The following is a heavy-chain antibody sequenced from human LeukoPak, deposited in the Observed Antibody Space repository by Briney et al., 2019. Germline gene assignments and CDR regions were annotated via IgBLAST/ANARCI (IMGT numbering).Heavy chain of an antibody. CDR1: GFTFSDYY. V-gene: IGHV3-11*04. D-gene: IGHD2-2*01. Sequence: MPGGSLRLSCAASGFTFSDYYMSWIRQAPGKGLEWVSYISSSGSTIYYADSVKGRFTISRDNAKNSLYLQMNSLRAEDTAVYYCATLPIVVVPAATTYNWFDPWGQGTLVTVSS. CDR3: ATLPIVVVPAATTYNWFDP. CDR2: ISSSGSTI. J-gene: IGHJ5*02.